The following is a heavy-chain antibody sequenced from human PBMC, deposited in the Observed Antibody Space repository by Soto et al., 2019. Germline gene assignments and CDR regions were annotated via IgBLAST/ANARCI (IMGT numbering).Heavy chain of an antibody. CDR1: GFNFINHG. D-gene: IGHD3-10*01. J-gene: IGHJ4*02. V-gene: IGHV3-33*01. CDR3: AAGEPLHY. CDR2: IWYDGSNK. Sequence: QMQLVESGGGVVQPGRSLRLSCAASGFNFINHGMHWVRQAPGKGLEWVAIIWYDGSNKYYADSVKGRFTISRDNSKNTVYLQMNSLRAEDTAMYYCAAGEPLHYRGQGTLVTVSS.